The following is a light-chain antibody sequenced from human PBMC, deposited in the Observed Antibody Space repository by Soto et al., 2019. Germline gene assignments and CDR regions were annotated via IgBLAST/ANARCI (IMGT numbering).Light chain of an antibody. J-gene: IGLJ2*01. CDR1: SSDVGGYNY. Sequence: QSVLTQPASVSGSPGQSITISCTGTSSDVGGYNYVSWYQHHPDKAPKLMIYDVNNRPSWFSNRFSGSKSGNTASLTISGLQAEDEAAYYCSSYTSSSTRLVFGGGTKLTVL. V-gene: IGLV2-14*03. CDR2: DVN. CDR3: SSYTSSSTRLV.